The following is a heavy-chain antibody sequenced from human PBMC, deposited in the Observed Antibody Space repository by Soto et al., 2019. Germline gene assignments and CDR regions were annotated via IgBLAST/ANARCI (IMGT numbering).Heavy chain of an antibody. CDR2: IYYSGST. J-gene: IGHJ4*02. D-gene: IGHD6-19*01. CDR1: GGSISSSSYY. V-gene: IGHV4-39*01. CDR3: ARGIAVAGTYPDY. Sequence: QLQLQESGPGLVKPSETLSLTCTVSGGSISSSSYYWGWIRQPPGQGLEWIGSIYYSGSTYYNPSLKSRVTISVDTSKNQFSLKLSSVTAADTAVYYCARGIAVAGTYPDYWGQGTLVTVSS.